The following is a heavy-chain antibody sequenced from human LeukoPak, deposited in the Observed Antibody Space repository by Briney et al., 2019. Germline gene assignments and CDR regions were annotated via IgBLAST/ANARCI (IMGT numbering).Heavy chain of an antibody. J-gene: IGHJ5*02. CDR3: ARLYGSGSYYNMQGNRFDP. Sequence: GGSLRLSCAASGFTFSSYWMSWVRQAPGKGREWGANIKQDGSEKYYVDSVKGRFTISRDNSKNTLYLQMNSLRAEDTAVYYCARLYGSGSYYNMQGNRFDPWGQGTLVTVSS. V-gene: IGHV3-7*01. D-gene: IGHD3-10*01. CDR1: GFTFSSYW. CDR2: IKQDGSEK.